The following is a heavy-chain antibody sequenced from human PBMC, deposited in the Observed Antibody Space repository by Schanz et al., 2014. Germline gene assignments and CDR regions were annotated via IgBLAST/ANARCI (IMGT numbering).Heavy chain of an antibody. CDR3: AKHVRSLTGNDY. CDR1: GFIFSNSW. CDR2: IGGSGDST. Sequence: EVQLLESGGGLVQPGGSLRLSCAASGFIFSNSWMSWVRQAPGKGLEWVSGIGGSGDSTHYADSVKGRFIISRDNSKNTLYLQVNSLRAEDTAVYYCAKHVRSLTGNDYWGQGTLVTVSS. J-gene: IGHJ4*02. D-gene: IGHD3-9*01. V-gene: IGHV3-23*01.